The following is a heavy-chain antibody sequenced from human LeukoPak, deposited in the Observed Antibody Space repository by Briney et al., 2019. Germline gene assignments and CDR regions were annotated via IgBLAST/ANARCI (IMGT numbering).Heavy chain of an antibody. J-gene: IGHJ6*02. CDR3: AVTGTNDYYYYYGMDV. CDR2: INHSGST. D-gene: IGHD1-20*01. CDR1: GGSFSGYY. V-gene: IGHV4-34*01. Sequence: SETLSLTCAVYGGSFSGYYWSWIRQPPGKGLEWIGEINHSGSTNYNPSLKSRVTISVDTSKNQFSLKLSSVTAADTAVYYCAVTGTNDYYYYYGMDVWGQGTTATVSS.